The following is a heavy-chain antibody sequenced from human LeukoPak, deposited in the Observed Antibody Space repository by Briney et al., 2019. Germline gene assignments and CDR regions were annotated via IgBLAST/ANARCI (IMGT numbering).Heavy chain of an antibody. J-gene: IGHJ6*03. CDR3: ARDSYYYDSSGYYRYYYYYYMDV. Sequence: PGRSLRLSCAASGFTLSSFALNWVRQAPGKGLEWVSVISYDGSNTYYADSVKGRFIISRGNSKNTLYLQMNSLRAEDTAVYYCARDSYYYDSSGYYRYYYYYYMDVWGKGTTVTVSS. CDR2: ISYDGSNT. CDR1: GFTLSSFA. D-gene: IGHD3-22*01. V-gene: IGHV3-30-3*01.